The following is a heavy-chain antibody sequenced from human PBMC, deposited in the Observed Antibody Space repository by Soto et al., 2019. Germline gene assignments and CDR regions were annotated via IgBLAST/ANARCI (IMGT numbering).Heavy chain of an antibody. CDR2: IYYTGTT. CDR1: CYSIISGNW. D-gene: IGHD3-10*01. CDR3: TITRGDPQLHGLDY. Sequence: SETLSLTCAFSCYSIISGNWWGWIRQPPGEGLEWIGYIYYTGTTYYNPSLKSRVTMSVDTSKNQFSLRLSSVTAVDTAIYYCTITRGDPQLHGLDYWAQGTLVTVSS. V-gene: IGHV4-28*01. J-gene: IGHJ4*02.